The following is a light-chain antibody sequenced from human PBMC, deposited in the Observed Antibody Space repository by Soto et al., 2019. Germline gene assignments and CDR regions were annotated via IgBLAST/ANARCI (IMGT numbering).Light chain of an antibody. V-gene: IGKV3-20*01. J-gene: IGKJ4*01. CDR1: QSVSSSY. CDR3: QQYDSSPLT. CDR2: GAS. Sequence: EIVLTQSPGTLSLSPGERATLSCRASQSVSSSYLAWYQQKPGQAPRLLIYGASSRATGIPDRFSGSGSGTDFTLTISILEPEDLAVYYCQQYDSSPLTFGGGTKVEIK.